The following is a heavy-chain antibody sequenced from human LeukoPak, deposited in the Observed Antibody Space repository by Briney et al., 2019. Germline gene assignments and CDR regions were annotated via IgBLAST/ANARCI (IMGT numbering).Heavy chain of an antibody. Sequence: SETPSLTCTVSGGSISSYYWSWIRQPAGKGLEWIGRIYTSGSTNYNPSLKSRVTMSVDTSKNQFSLKLSSVTAADTAVYYCAREGYCSGGSCYSGIPYYFDYWGQGTLVTVSS. J-gene: IGHJ4*02. D-gene: IGHD2-15*01. CDR1: GGSISSYY. V-gene: IGHV4-4*07. CDR3: AREGYCSGGSCYSGIPYYFDY. CDR2: IYTSGST.